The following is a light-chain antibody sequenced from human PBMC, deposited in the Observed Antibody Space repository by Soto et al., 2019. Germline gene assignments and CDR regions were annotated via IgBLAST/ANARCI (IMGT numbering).Light chain of an antibody. CDR2: EVS. CDR3: SSFTSSSTYV. CDR1: SSDVGSYNR. V-gene: IGLV2-18*02. Sequence: QSALTQPPSVSGSPGQSVTISCSGTSSDVGSYNRVSWYQQPPGTAPKLMIYEVSNRPSGVPDRFSESKSGNTASLTISGLQAEDEADYYCSSFTSSSTYVFGTGTKVTV. J-gene: IGLJ1*01.